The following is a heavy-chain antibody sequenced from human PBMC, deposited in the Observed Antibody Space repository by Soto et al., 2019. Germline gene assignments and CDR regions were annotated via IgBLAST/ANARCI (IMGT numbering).Heavy chain of an antibody. CDR3: ARGRQPDNYCYYYMDV. J-gene: IGHJ6*03. CDR1: GLTFDDYG. CDR2: INCNGGST. D-gene: IGHD2-15*01. Sequence: GGSLRLSCAASGLTFDDYGMSWVRQAPGKGLEWVSGINCNGGSTGYADSLKGRFTNSRDNAKNSLYLQMNSLRAEDTAVYYCARGRQPDNYCYYYMDVWGKGTTVTVSS. V-gene: IGHV3-20*04.